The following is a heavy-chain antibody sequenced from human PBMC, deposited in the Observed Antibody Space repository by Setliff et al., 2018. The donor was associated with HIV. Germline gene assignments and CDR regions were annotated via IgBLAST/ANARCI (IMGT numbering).Heavy chain of an antibody. D-gene: IGHD2-15*01. V-gene: IGHV4-39*01. J-gene: IGHJ6*03. CDR3: ARVPRSGGSWPYYYYYMDV. CDR2: IYYSGST. CDR1: GGSISSSSYY. Sequence: SETLSLTCTVSGGSISSSSYYWGWIRQPPGKGLEWIGSIYYSGSTNYNPSLKSRVTISVDTAKNQFSLKLSSVNAADTAVYHCARVPRSGGSWPYYYYYMDVWGKGTTVTVSS.